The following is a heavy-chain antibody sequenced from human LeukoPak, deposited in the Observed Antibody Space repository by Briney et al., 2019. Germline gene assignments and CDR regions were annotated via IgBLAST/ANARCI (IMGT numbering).Heavy chain of an antibody. CDR3: ARGGSGSYRIYYYYYYMDV. CDR2: INHSGST. V-gene: IGHV4-61*09. D-gene: IGHD3-10*01. Sequence: SQTLSLTCTVSGGSISSGSYYWSWIRQPAGKGLEWIGEINHSGSTNYNPSLKSRVTISVDTSKNQFSLKLSSVTAADTAVYYCARGGSGSYRIYYYYYYMDVWGKGTTVTVSS. J-gene: IGHJ6*03. CDR1: GGSISSGSYY.